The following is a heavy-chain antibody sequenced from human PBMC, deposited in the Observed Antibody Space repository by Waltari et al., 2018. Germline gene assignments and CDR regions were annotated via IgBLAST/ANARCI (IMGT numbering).Heavy chain of an antibody. D-gene: IGHD6-19*01. CDR1: GGSFSGYY. J-gene: IGHJ4*02. V-gene: IGHV4-34*01. CDR3: ARWGIAVATGDY. CDR2: INHSGST. Sequence: QVQLQQWGAGLLKPSETLSLTCAVYGGSFSGYYWSWIRQPPGKGLEWIGEINHSGSTNYNPSLRSLVTILVDTSKNQFSLKLSSVTAADTAVYYCARWGIAVATGDYWGQGTLVTVSS.